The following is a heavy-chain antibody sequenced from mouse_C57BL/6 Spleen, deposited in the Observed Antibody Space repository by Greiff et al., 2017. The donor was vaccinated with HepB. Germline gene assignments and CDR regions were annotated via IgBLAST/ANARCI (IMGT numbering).Heavy chain of an antibody. CDR2: IRNKANNHAT. J-gene: IGHJ1*03. CDR3: TSPITTVVAEGYFDV. D-gene: IGHD1-1*01. Sequence: EVKLVESGGGLVQPGGSMKLSCAASGFTFSDAWMDWVRQSPEKGLEWVAEIRNKANNHATYYAESVKGRFTISRDDSKSSVYLQMNSLRAEDTGIYYCTSPITTVVAEGYFDVWGTGTTVTVSS. CDR1: GFTFSDAW. V-gene: IGHV6-6*01.